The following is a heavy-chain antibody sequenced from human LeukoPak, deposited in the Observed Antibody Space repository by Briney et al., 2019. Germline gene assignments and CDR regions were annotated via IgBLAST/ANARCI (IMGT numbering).Heavy chain of an antibody. D-gene: IGHD1-26*01. Sequence: GASLKISCQGSGYLFTSYWIGWGRQLPGKGVEWMGIIYPGDSDTRYSPSFQGQVNISADKHISTAYLQWSSLKASDTAMYYCARQRDSGNPFDYWGQGTLVTVSS. CDR1: GYLFTSYW. CDR2: IYPGDSDT. J-gene: IGHJ4*02. CDR3: ARQRDSGNPFDY. V-gene: IGHV5-51*01.